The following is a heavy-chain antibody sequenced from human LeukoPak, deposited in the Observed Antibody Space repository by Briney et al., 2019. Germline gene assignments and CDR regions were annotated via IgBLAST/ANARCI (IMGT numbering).Heavy chain of an antibody. CDR2: INPSGGST. CDR1: GYTFTSYY. Sequence: ASVKASCKASGYTFTSYYMHWVRQAPGQGLEWMGIINPSGGSTSYAQKFQGWVTMTRDTSISTAYMELSRLRSDDTAVYYCARAGTVEMTPLDYWGQGTLVTVSS. J-gene: IGHJ4*02. V-gene: IGHV1-46*01. D-gene: IGHD5-24*01. CDR3: ARAGTVEMTPLDY.